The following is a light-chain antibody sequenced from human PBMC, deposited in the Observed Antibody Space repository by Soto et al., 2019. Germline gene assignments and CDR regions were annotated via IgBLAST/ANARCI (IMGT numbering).Light chain of an antibody. J-gene: IGKJ1*01. Sequence: EIVLTQSPATLSLSPGERATLSCRASQRVSSYLAWYQQKPGQAPRLLIYGASNRATGIPDRFSGSGSGTDFTLTISRLEPEDFAVYYCQQYGSSGTFGQGTKVDIK. CDR3: QQYGSSGT. CDR1: QRVSSY. V-gene: IGKV3-20*01. CDR2: GAS.